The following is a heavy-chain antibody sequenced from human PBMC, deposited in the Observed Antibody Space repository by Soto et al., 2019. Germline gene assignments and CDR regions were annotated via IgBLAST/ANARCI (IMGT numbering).Heavy chain of an antibody. Sequence: GGSLRLSCAASGFTFSSYAMHWVRQAPGKGLEWVAVISYDGSNKYYADSVKGRFTISRDNSKNTLYVQMNSLRPEDTAVYYCARAPDIGLIRAYYYYGMDVWGQGTTVTVSS. CDR1: GFTFSSYA. CDR3: ARAPDIGLIRAYYYYGMDV. D-gene: IGHD2-8*01. V-gene: IGHV3-30-3*01. CDR2: ISYDGSNK. J-gene: IGHJ6*02.